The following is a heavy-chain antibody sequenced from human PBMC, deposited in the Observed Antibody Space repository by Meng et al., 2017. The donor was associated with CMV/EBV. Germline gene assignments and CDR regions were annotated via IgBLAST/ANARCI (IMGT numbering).Heavy chain of an antibody. CDR1: GFTFSSYA. Sequence: GGSLRLSCAASGFTFSSYAMSWVRQAPGKGLEWVSVIYSGGSSTYYADSVKGRFTISRDNSKNTLYLQMNSLRAEDTAVYYCARGGRGRCSSTSCYFRWFDPWGQGTLVTVSS. CDR3: ARGGRGRCSSTSCYFRWFDP. CDR2: IYSGGSST. D-gene: IGHD2-2*01. J-gene: IGHJ5*02. V-gene: IGHV3-23*03.